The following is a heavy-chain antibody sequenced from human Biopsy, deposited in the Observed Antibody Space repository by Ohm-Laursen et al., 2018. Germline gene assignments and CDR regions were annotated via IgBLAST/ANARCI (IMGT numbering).Heavy chain of an antibody. CDR2: ITNTGRTV. CDR3: ARELGNGMDV. Sequence: SLRLSCAASGFSLSDYYMNWIRQAPGKALEWVSFITNTGRTVYADSVKGRFTISGDNADNSLHLQMKSLRAEDTAVYYCARELGNGMDVWGQGTPVTVSS. V-gene: IGHV3-11*01. CDR1: GFSLSDYY. J-gene: IGHJ6*02.